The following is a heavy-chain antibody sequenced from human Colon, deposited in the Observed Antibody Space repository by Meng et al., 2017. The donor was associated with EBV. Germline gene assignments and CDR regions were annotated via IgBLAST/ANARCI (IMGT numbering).Heavy chain of an antibody. J-gene: IGHJ4*02. V-gene: IGHV4-39*01. D-gene: IGHD3-10*01. CDR2: IYHSGRT. CDR3: ARRRGGSGRDC. Sequence: PLQDRGPGLVKPSEPLPLPCTDSVGSTSIIHYSWGWVRQPPGKGLQWIGTIYHSGRTSYNPSLQSRVTMFVDTSKNQFSLMLTSVTATDTAVYYCARRRGGSGRDCWGQGTLVTVSS. CDR1: VGSTSIIHYS.